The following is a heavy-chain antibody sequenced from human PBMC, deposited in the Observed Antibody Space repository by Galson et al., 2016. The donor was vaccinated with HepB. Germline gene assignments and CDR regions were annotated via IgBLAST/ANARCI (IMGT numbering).Heavy chain of an antibody. J-gene: IGHJ6*02. Sequence: SVKVSCKASGYPFTTYAINWVRQAPGQGLEWLGWTDLKSGFTANAQKFQGRVTITSDTSISTAEMELSGLRTEDTAVYYCARAGTIGDGMDVWGQGTTVTVSS. D-gene: IGHD3-16*01. CDR1: GYPFTTYA. V-gene: IGHV1-8*01. CDR3: ARAGTIGDGMDV. CDR2: TDLKSGFT.